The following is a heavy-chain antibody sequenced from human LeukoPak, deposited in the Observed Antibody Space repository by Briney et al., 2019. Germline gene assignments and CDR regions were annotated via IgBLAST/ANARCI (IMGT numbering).Heavy chain of an antibody. J-gene: IGHJ3*02. Sequence: PGGSLRLSCAASGFTFSGYAMSWVRQAPGEGLEWVSAISGSGGSTYYADSVKGRFTVSRDNSKNTVYLQMNSLRAEDTAVYYCAKDRGYCSGGSCYNAFDIWGQGTMVTVSS. V-gene: IGHV3-23*01. CDR2: ISGSGGST. D-gene: IGHD2-15*01. CDR1: GFTFSGYA. CDR3: AKDRGYCSGGSCYNAFDI.